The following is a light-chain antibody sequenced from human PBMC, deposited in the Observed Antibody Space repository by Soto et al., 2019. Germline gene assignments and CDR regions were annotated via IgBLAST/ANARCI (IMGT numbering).Light chain of an antibody. CDR1: QSISFW. CDR3: QQYNTYPWT. CDR2: DAY. Sequence: DIQMTQSPSTLSASVGDRVTITGRASQSISFWLAWYQQKSGKAPKLLIYDAYSLESGVPSRFSGSASGTEFTLTISSLQPDDFATYYCQQYNTYPWTFGQGTKVDIK. V-gene: IGKV1-5*01. J-gene: IGKJ1*01.